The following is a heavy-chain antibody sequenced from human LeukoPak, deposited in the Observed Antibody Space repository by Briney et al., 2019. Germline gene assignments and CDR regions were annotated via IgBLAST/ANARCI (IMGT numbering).Heavy chain of an antibody. CDR3: AAASDILTGYPFDY. D-gene: IGHD3-9*01. CDR1: GGSVSNYY. J-gene: IGHJ4*02. Sequence: SETLSLTCTVSGGSVSNYYWSWLRQPPGKALEWIGCIYYSGSPNYNPSLKSRVTISIDTSKNQFSLRLSSVTAADTAVYYRAAASDILTGYPFDYWGQGTLVTVSS. CDR2: IYYSGSP. V-gene: IGHV4-59*02.